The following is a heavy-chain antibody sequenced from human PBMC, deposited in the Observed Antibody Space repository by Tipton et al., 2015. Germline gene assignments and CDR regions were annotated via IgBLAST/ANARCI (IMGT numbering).Heavy chain of an antibody. J-gene: IGHJ4*02. CDR1: GFLFNTYI. D-gene: IGHD1-20*01. Sequence: SLRLSCAASGFLFNTYIMSWVRQAPGKGLEWVSYITGSTNVIYYADSVKGRFTVSRDTAKNSLYLQMNSLRDEDTAVYYCARGRYNWNGEGSYFFDCWGQGTLVTVSS. CDR3: ARGRYNWNGEGSYFFDC. V-gene: IGHV3-48*02. CDR2: ITGSTNVI.